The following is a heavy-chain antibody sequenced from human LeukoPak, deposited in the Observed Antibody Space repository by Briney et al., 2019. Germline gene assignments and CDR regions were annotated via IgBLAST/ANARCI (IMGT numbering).Heavy chain of an antibody. Sequence: ASVRVSCKASGGTFSSYAISWVRQAPGQGLEWMGRIIPIFGIANYAQKFQGRVTITADKSTSTAYMELSSLRSEDTAVYYCARADEPYYYYGMDVWSQGTTVTVSS. CDR2: IIPIFGIA. D-gene: IGHD1-14*01. CDR3: ARADEPYYYYGMDV. J-gene: IGHJ6*02. CDR1: GGTFSSYA. V-gene: IGHV1-69*04.